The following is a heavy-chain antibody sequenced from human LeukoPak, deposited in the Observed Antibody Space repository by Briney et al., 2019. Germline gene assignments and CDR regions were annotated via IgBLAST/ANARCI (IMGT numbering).Heavy chain of an antibody. Sequence: SETLSLTCTVSGGSISSSSYYWGWIRQPPGKGLEWIGSIYYSGSTYYNPSLKSRVTISVDTSKNQFSLKLSSVTAADTAVYYCVINGDYYYYYMDVWGKGTTVTVSS. J-gene: IGHJ6*03. CDR1: GGSISSSSYY. V-gene: IGHV4-39*07. CDR3: VINGDYYYYYMDV. CDR2: IYYSGST. D-gene: IGHD4-17*01.